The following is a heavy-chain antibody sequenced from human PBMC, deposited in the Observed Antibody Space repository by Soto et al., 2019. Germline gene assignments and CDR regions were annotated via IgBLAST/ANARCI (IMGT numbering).Heavy chain of an antibody. J-gene: IGHJ6*02. Sequence: SPTLSLTCAISGDSVSSNSAAWNWIRQSPSRGLEWLGRTYYRSKWYNDYAVSVKSRITINPDTSKNQFSLQLNSVTPEDTAVYYCARSYSSSPKNYYYYGMDVWGQGTTVTVSS. CDR3: ARSYSSSPKNYYYYGMDV. CDR2: TYYRSKWYN. D-gene: IGHD6-6*01. V-gene: IGHV6-1*01. CDR1: GDSVSSNSAA.